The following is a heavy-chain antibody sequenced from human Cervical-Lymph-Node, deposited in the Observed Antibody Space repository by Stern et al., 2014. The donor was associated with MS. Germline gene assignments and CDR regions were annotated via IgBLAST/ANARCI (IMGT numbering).Heavy chain of an antibody. CDR1: GYSSTSYG. Sequence: QVQLVQSGAEVKKPGASVKVSCKASGYSSTSYGFSWVRQAPGQGLEWMGWINAYNGNTNYAQKSQGRVTMTTDTSTSTAYMELRSLRSDDTAVYYCAVTREYSYGSHYWGQGTLVTVSS. J-gene: IGHJ4*02. CDR3: AVTREYSYGSHY. D-gene: IGHD5-18*01. V-gene: IGHV1-18*01. CDR2: INAYNGNT.